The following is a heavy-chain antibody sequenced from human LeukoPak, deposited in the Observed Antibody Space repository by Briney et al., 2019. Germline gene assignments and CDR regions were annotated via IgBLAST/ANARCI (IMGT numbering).Heavy chain of an antibody. CDR2: IYYSGSST. Sequence: SETLSLTCTVSGGSISSHYWSWIRQPPGKGLEWIGYIYYSGSSTKYNPSLKSRVTISVDTSKSQFSLNLNSATAADTAVYYCARTSRHFYGSGTNLTPWPAGMDVWGQGTTVTVSS. V-gene: IGHV4-59*11. CDR1: GGSISSHY. CDR3: ARTSRHFYGSGTNLTPWPAGMDV. J-gene: IGHJ6*02. D-gene: IGHD3-10*01.